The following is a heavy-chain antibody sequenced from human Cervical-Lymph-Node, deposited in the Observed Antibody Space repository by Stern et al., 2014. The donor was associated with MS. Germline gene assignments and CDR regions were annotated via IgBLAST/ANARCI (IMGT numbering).Heavy chain of an antibody. Sequence: QVQLVESGAEVKKPGSSVRVSCKASGGTFSSYAISWVRQAPGQGLEWMGGIITIFGTAKYAQKFQGRLTITADESTSTAHLEWSSLRCEDTAVYYCARGELKEGLVRGMDVWGQGTTVTVSS. D-gene: IGHD1-26*01. V-gene: IGHV1-69*01. CDR3: ARGELKEGLVRGMDV. J-gene: IGHJ6*02. CDR1: GGTFSSYA. CDR2: IITIFGTA.